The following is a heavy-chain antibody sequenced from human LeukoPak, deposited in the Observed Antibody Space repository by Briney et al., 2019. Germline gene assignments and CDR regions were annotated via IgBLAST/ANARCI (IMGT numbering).Heavy chain of an antibody. J-gene: IGHJ6*03. D-gene: IGHD2-15*01. V-gene: IGHV3-30*03. CDR1: GFTFSSYD. Sequence: GGSLRLSCAASGFTFSSYDMHGVRQAPGKGLEEVAVISYDGSNKYYADSVKGRFTISRDNSKNKLYLQMNTLRAEDTAVYYCARVLRYCSGGNCYSGGLGYMDVWGKGTTVTISS. CDR3: ARVLRYCSGGNCYSGGLGYMDV. CDR2: ISYDGSNK.